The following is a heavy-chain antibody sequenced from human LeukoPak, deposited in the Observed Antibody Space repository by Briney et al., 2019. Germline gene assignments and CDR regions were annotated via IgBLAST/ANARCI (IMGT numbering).Heavy chain of an antibody. D-gene: IGHD3-10*01. CDR3: AKGDQITVVRGVTSPPFDY. Sequence: GGSLRLSCAASGFTFSSYAMSWVRQAPGKGLEWVSAISGSGGSTYYADSVKGRFTISRDNSKNTLYLQMNSLRAEDTAVYYCAKGDQITVVRGVTSPPFDYWGQGTLVTVSS. CDR2: ISGSGGST. CDR1: GFTFSSYA. J-gene: IGHJ4*02. V-gene: IGHV3-23*01.